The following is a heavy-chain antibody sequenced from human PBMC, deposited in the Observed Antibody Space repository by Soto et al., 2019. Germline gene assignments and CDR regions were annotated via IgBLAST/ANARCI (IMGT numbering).Heavy chain of an antibody. CDR2: IKSKIDGGTT. CDR1: GFTFNKVW. D-gene: IGHD1-1*01. CDR3: TPRRDDLLY. J-gene: IGHJ4*02. V-gene: IGHV3-15*07. Sequence: EVQLVESGGGLVKPGGSLRLSCAVSGFTFNKVWMNWVRQAPGKGMEWFGRIKSKIDGGTTDYAEAVKGRFTITRDLTTDKLYLQMNSRKTQNTGASLCTPRRDDLLYLGQETLVTVSS.